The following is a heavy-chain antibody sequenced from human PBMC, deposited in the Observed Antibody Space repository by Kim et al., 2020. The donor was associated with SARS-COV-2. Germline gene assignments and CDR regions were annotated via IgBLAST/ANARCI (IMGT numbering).Heavy chain of an antibody. CDR3: ARVGGSCGWVGGFDY. Sequence: QKFQGRVTMTRDTSISPVYMELSRLTSDDTAVYYCARVGGSCGWVGGFDYWGQGTLVTVSS. D-gene: IGHD3-16*01. J-gene: IGHJ4*02. V-gene: IGHV1-2*02.